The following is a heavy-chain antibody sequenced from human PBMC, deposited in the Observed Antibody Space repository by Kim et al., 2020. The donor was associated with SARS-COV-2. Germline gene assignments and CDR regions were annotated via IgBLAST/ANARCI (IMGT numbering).Heavy chain of an antibody. CDR3: ARDLGYSSSWYGNWFDP. CDR1: GFTFSSYS. J-gene: IGHJ5*02. Sequence: GGSLRLSCAASGFTFSSYSMNWVRQAPGKGLEWVSSISSGSSYIYYADSVKGRFTISRDNAKNSLYLQMNSLRAEDTAVYYCARDLGYSSSWYGNWFDPWGQGTLVTVSS. D-gene: IGHD6-13*01. CDR2: ISSGSSYI. V-gene: IGHV3-21*01.